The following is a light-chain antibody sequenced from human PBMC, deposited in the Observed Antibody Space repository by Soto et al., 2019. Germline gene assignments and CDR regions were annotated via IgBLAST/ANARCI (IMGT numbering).Light chain of an antibody. V-gene: IGLV2-14*03. Sequence: QSALTQPASVSGSPGQSITISCTGTSSDVGAYNFVSWYQQHPGKAPKLLIYDVSHRPSGISTRFSGSKSGNTASLTISGLQAEDEADYFCGSYTSSNTYVFGTGTKLTVL. J-gene: IGLJ1*01. CDR1: SSDVGAYNF. CDR2: DVS. CDR3: GSYTSSNTYV.